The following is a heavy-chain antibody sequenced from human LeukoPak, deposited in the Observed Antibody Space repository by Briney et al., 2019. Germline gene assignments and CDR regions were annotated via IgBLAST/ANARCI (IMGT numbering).Heavy chain of an antibody. Sequence: ASVKVSCKASGYTFTGYYMHWVRQAPGQGLEWMGRINPNSGGTNYAQKFQGRVTMTRDTSISTAYMELSRLRSDDTAVYYCARAILARGTHFDYWGQGTLVTVSS. CDR2: INPNSGGT. CDR1: GYTFTGYY. J-gene: IGHJ4*02. D-gene: IGHD1-1*01. CDR3: ARAILARGTHFDY. V-gene: IGHV1-2*06.